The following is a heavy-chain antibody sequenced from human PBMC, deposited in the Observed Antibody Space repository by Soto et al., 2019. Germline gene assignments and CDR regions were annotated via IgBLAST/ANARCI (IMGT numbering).Heavy chain of an antibody. D-gene: IGHD1-20*01. CDR2: IYYSGST. CDR1: GGSISSYY. Sequence: SETLSLTCTVSGGSISSYYWSWIRQPPGKGLEWIGYIYYSGSTNYNPSLKSRVTISVDTSKNQFSLKLSSVTAADTAVYYCARHRSPSPLRYNYFDYWGQGTLVTVSS. CDR3: ARHRSPSPLRYNYFDY. J-gene: IGHJ4*02. V-gene: IGHV4-59*08.